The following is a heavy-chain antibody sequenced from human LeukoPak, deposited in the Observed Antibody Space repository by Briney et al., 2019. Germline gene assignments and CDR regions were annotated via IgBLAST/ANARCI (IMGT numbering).Heavy chain of an antibody. J-gene: IGHJ6*02. CDR3: ARLLGYCSGGSCYSYYYGMDV. CDR2: IYPVDSDT. CDR1: GYSFTSYW. D-gene: IGHD2-15*01. Sequence: GESLKISCKGSGYSFTSYWSGWVGRMPGKGLDWMGIIYPVDSDTRYNPYFQRTVHISAEKSIRPAYLQWRSLKASETAMYYCARLLGYCSGGSCYSYYYGMDVWGQGTTVTVSS. V-gene: IGHV5-51*02.